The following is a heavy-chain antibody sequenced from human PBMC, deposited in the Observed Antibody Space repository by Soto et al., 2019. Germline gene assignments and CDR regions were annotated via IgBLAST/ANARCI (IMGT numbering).Heavy chain of an antibody. J-gene: IGHJ4*02. Sequence: SVKVSCKASGGTFSSYAISWVRQAPGQGLEWMGGIIPIFGTANYAQKFQGRVTITADESTSTAYMELSSLRSEDTAVYYCARDSCAYDSSGYPPYYFAYWGQGTLVTVSS. CDR1: GGTFSSYA. CDR2: IIPIFGTA. D-gene: IGHD3-22*01. V-gene: IGHV1-69*13. CDR3: ARDSCAYDSSGYPPYYFAY.